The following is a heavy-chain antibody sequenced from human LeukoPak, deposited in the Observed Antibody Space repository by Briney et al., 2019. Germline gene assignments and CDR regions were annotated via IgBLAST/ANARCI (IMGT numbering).Heavy chain of an antibody. CDR1: GYSISSGYY. V-gene: IGHV4-38-2*01. CDR3: ARRWGNGYKYRAYDF. CDR2: IYYSGTT. J-gene: IGHJ3*01. D-gene: IGHD3-22*01. Sequence: PSETLSLTCAVSGYSISSGYYWAWIRQPPGEGLEWIGNIYYSGTTLYNPPLKSRLTISVDTSKNQFSLKLSSVTAADTAVYYCARRWGNGYKYRAYDFWGQGTMVSVSS.